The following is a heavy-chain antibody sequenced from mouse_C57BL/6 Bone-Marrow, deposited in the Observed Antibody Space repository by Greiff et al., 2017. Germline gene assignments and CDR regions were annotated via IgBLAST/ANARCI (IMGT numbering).Heavy chain of an antibody. J-gene: IGHJ3*01. CDR1: GFTFSDYE. CDR3: ARNYGFAD. D-gene: IGHD1-1*01. V-gene: IGHV5-17*01. Sequence: EVQGVESGGGLVKPGGSLKLSCAASGFTFSDYEMHWVRQAPEKGLEWVAYISSGSSTIYYADTVKGRFTISRDNAKNTLFLQMTSLRSEDTAMDYCARNYGFADRGQGTLVTVSA. CDR2: ISSGSSTI.